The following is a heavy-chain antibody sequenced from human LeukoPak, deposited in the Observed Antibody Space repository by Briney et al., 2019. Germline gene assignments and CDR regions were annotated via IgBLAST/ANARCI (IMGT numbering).Heavy chain of an antibody. D-gene: IGHD6-13*01. J-gene: IGHJ4*02. Sequence: GQSLKISCQVSGDDFSRSWIGWVRQVPGKGLDWMGIIFPEDSDTRYSPSFQGHVTFSADKSISTAYLQWSRLKAPDTAMYYCARGGIPASGAGGADFDYWGQGTLVTVSS. CDR1: GDDFSRSW. V-gene: IGHV5-51*01. CDR3: ARGGIPASGAGGADFDY. CDR2: IFPEDSDT.